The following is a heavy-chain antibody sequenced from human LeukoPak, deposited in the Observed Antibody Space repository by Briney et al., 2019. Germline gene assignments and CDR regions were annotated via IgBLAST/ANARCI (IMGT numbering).Heavy chain of an antibody. CDR2: ISGGGGST. D-gene: IGHD1-26*01. CDR3: AKGGKWDVTPFDY. Sequence: PGGSLRLSCAASGFTFSSYWMNWVRQAPGKGLEWVSTISGGGGSTYYADSVKGRFTISRDNSKNTLYLQVNSLRAEDTAAYYCAKGGKWDVTPFDYWGQGTLVTVSS. V-gene: IGHV3-23*01. J-gene: IGHJ4*02. CDR1: GFTFSSYW.